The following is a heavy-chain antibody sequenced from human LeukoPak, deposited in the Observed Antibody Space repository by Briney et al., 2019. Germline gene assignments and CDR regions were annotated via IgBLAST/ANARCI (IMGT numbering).Heavy chain of an antibody. CDR1: GGSIGSHY. CDR3: ARHTGDYGDHDY. D-gene: IGHD4-17*01. V-gene: IGHV4-59*11. J-gene: IGHJ4*02. CDR2: VYDIGST. Sequence: SETLSLTCTVSGGSIGSHYWTWIRQTPGKGLEWIGYVYDIGSTKYNPSLKSRVTISVDTSKNQFSLRLSSVTAADTAVYYCARHTGDYGDHDYWGQGTLVTVSS.